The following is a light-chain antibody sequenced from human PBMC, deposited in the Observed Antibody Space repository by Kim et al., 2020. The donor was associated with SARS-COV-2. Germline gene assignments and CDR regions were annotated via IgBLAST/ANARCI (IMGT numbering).Light chain of an antibody. CDR3: QQYGSSPIT. Sequence: EIVLTQSPATLSLSPGERATLSCRASQSVSSYLAWYQQKPGQAPSLLIYGGSSRATGIPDRFSGSGSGADFSLTISRLEPEDFAVYYCQQYGSSPITFGQGTRLEIK. V-gene: IGKV3-20*01. J-gene: IGKJ5*01. CDR1: QSVSSY. CDR2: GGS.